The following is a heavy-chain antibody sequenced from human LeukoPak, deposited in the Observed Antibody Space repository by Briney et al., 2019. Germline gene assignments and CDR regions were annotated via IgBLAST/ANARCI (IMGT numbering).Heavy chain of an antibody. CDR3: AREASYYYDSSGSPPSNFDY. V-gene: IGHV1-46*01. D-gene: IGHD3-22*01. CDR1: GYTFTSYY. Sequence: GASVKVSCKASGYTFTSYYMHWVRQAPGQGLAWMGIINPSGGSTSYAQKFLGRVTMTRDTSTSTVYMELSSLRSEDTAVYYCAREASYYYDSSGSPPSNFDYWGQGTLVTVSS. J-gene: IGHJ4*02. CDR2: INPSGGST.